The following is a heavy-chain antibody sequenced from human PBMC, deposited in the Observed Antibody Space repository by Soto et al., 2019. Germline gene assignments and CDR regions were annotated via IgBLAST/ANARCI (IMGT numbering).Heavy chain of an antibody. Sequence: QVQLVESGGGVVQPGRSLRLSCAASGFTFSSYGMHWVRQAPGKGLEWVAVIWYDGSNKYYADSVKGRFTISRDNSKNTLYLQMNSLRAEDTAVCYWARGPPFAWYGMDVWGQGTAVTVSS. J-gene: IGHJ6*02. CDR3: ARGPPFAWYGMDV. CDR2: IWYDGSNK. D-gene: IGHD6-13*01. V-gene: IGHV3-33*01. CDR1: GFTFSSYG.